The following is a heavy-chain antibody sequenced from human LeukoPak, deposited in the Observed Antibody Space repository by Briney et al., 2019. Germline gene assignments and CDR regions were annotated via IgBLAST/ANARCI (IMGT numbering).Heavy chain of an antibody. J-gene: IGHJ4*02. CDR3: AKVKGGYFYALDS. CDR1: GASITDAY. CDR2: IYYRGGT. V-gene: IGHV4-59*03. D-gene: IGHD5-12*01. Sequence: SETLSLICNVSGASITDAYWSWLRQPPGKGLEWIGYIYYRGGTNYNPSLKSRVAISLDTSKNQFALSLSSVTAADTAVYYCAKVKGGYFYALDSWGQGTLVTVHS.